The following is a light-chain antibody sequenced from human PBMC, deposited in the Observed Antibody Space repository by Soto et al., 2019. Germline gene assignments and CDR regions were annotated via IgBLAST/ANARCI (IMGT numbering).Light chain of an antibody. J-gene: IGKJ5*01. V-gene: IGKV1-39*01. CDR3: QQSYSTPHIT. Sequence: DIQVTQSPSSLSASVGDRVTITCRASQSISSYLNWYQQKPGKAPKLLIYAASGLQSGVPSRFSGSGSGTDFTLTISSQQPEDFATYYCQQSYSTPHITFGQGTRLEIK. CDR1: QSISSY. CDR2: AAS.